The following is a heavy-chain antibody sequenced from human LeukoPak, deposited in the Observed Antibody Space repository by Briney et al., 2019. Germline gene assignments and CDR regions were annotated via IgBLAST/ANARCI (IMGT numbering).Heavy chain of an antibody. CDR3: RSGSYYRYALRDY. J-gene: IGHJ4*02. D-gene: IGHD1-26*01. CDR1: GGSISSSSYY. V-gene: IGHV4-39*01. CDR2: IYYSGST. Sequence: SETLSLTCTVSGGSISSSSYYWGWIRQPPGKGLEWIGSIYYSGSTYYNPSLKSRVTISVDTSKNQFSLKLSSVTAADTAVYYCRSGSYYRYALRDYWSQGTLVTVSS.